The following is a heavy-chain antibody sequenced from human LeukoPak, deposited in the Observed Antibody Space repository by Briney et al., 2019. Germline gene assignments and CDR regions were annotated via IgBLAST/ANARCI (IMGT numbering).Heavy chain of an antibody. CDR2: IYYSGST. J-gene: IGHJ6*02. CDR3: ARQTARGRGVFYYYYGMDV. V-gene: IGHV4-39*01. Sequence: SQTLSLTCTVSGGSISSGGYYWSWIRQPPGKGLEWIGSIYYSGSTYYNPSLKSRVTISVDTSKNQFSLKLSSVTAADTAVYYCARQTARGRGVFYYYYGMDVGGQGTTVTVSS. CDR1: GGSISSGGYY. D-gene: IGHD3-10*01.